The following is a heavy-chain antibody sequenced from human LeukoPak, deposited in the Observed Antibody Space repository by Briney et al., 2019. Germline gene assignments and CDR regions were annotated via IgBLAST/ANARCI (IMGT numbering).Heavy chain of an antibody. Sequence: GGSLRLSCAASGFTFSDYYMSWIRQAPGKGLDWVSYISSSTTYTNYADSVKGRFTISRDNAKNSLYLQMNSLRAEDTAVYYCARERGRYFDYWGQGTLDTVSS. D-gene: IGHD1-14*01. CDR1: GFTFSDYY. J-gene: IGHJ4*02. V-gene: IGHV3-11*05. CDR3: ARERGRYFDY. CDR2: ISSSTTYT.